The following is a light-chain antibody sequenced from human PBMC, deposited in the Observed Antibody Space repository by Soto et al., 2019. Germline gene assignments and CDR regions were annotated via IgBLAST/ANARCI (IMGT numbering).Light chain of an antibody. V-gene: IGLV2-23*02. CDR1: SSYVGNYKL. CDR2: DVN. CDR3: CLYTGSSASRV. J-gene: IGLJ2*01. Sequence: QSALTQPASVSGSPGQSITISCTGTSSYVGNYKLVSRYQQYPGKAPKLMIYDVNKRPSGVSIRFSGSKSVNTASLTISGLQAEDEADYYCCLYTGSSASRVFGGGTKLTVL.